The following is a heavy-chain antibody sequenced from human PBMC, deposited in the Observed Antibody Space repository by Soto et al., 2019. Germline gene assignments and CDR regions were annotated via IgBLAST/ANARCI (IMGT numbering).Heavy chain of an antibody. D-gene: IGHD3-22*01. V-gene: IGHV6-1*01. CDR2: TYYRSKWYN. CDR1: AT. CDR3: ARSVPGGYIHY. Sequence: ATWLWVIELQTKALEWLGRTYYRSKWYNHHEVSVKTRITVNPDTSKNQFSLQLNPVTPEDTDVYYRARSVPGGYIHYWGQATLVPVSS. J-gene: IGHJ4*02.